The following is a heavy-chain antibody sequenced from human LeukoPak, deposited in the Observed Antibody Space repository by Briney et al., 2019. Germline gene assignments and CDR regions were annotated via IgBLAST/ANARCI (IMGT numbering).Heavy chain of an antibody. V-gene: IGHV4-59*01. J-gene: IGHJ6*02. CDR1: GGSISSYY. D-gene: IGHD5-12*01. CDR3: ARDQIVATTLIYYYYGMDV. CDR2: TYYSGST. Sequence: PSETLSLTCTVSGGSISSYYWSWIRQPPGKGLEWIGYTYYSGSTNYNPSLKSRVTISADTSKNQFSLKLSSVTAADTAVYYCARDQIVATTLIYYYYGMDVWGQGTTVTVSS.